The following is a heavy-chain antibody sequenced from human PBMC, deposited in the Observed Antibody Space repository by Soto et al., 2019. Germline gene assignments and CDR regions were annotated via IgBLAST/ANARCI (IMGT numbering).Heavy chain of an antibody. CDR1: GLSCKDAW. Sequence: EVQLVESGGGLVTPGGSLRLSCAASGLSCKDAWINWVRQVPGKRLEWVGRIRSKADGGTTGYGAPVEGRFTISRDDAKSTMFLQMDSLQVEDTAVYYCITTAYWGQGILVTVSS. CDR2: IRSKADGGTT. V-gene: IGHV3-15*07. J-gene: IGHJ4*01. CDR3: ITTAY.